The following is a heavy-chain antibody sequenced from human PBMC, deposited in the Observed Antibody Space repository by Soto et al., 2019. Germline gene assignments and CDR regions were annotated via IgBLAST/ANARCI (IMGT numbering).Heavy chain of an antibody. CDR1: GDSVSSNSAA. CDR3: ARGLYYYDSSGYYYDY. V-gene: IGHV6-1*01. Sequence: SQTLSLTCAISGDSVSSNSAAWNWIRQSPSRGLEWLGRTYYRPKWYNDYAVSVKSRITINPDTSKNQFSLQLNSVTPEDTAVYYCARGLYYYDSSGYYYDYWGQGTLVTVSS. CDR2: TYYRPKWYN. D-gene: IGHD3-22*01. J-gene: IGHJ4*02.